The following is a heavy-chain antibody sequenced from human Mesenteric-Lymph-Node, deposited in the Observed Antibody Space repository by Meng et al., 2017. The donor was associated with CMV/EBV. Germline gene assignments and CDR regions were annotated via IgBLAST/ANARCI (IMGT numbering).Heavy chain of an antibody. CDR2: IRYDGSNK. J-gene: IGHJ4*02. Sequence: GESLKISCAASGFTFSNYGIHWVRQAPGKGLEWVAFIRYDGSNKYYADSVKGRFTISRDNAKNTLYLQMNSLRAEDTAVYYCARDGSSSTNFDLDYWGQGTLVTVSS. CDR1: GFTFSNYG. V-gene: IGHV3-30*02. D-gene: IGHD2-2*01. CDR3: ARDGSSSTNFDLDY.